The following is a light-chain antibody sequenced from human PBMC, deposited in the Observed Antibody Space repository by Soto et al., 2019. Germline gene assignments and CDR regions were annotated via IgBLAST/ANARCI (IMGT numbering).Light chain of an antibody. Sequence: DIQMTQSPSSVSASVGDSVTITCRASQGIDNWLAWYQQKPGMAPKLLISAASNLQSGVPTRFSGSGSGTDFTLTINSRQPEDFATYFCQQAIHFPLAFGGGTKGEI. CDR1: QGIDNW. CDR2: AAS. J-gene: IGKJ4*01. CDR3: QQAIHFPLA. V-gene: IGKV1-12*01.